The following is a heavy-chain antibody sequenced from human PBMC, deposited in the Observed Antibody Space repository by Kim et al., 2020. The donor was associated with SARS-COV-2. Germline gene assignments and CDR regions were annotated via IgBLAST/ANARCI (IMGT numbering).Heavy chain of an antibody. CDR2: ISGSGGST. D-gene: IGHD3-3*01. CDR1: GFTFSSYA. J-gene: IGHJ4*02. V-gene: IGHV3-23*01. CDR3: AKVGRDFWSGYYRLDY. Sequence: GGSLRLSCAASGFTFSSYAMSWVRQAPGKGLEWVSAISGSGGSTYYADSVKGRFTISRDNSKNTLYLQMNSLRAEDTAVYYCAKVGRDFWSGYYRLDYWGQGTLVTVSS.